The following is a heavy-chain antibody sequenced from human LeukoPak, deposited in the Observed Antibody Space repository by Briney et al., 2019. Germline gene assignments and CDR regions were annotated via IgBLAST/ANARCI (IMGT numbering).Heavy chain of an antibody. D-gene: IGHD2-15*01. V-gene: IGHV4-39*02. CDR3: ARSGPYCSGGSCYAYAMDV. J-gene: IGHJ6*02. CDR1: GGSISKSPYY. Sequence: SETLSLTCSVSGGSISKSPYYWAWIRQTPGKGLEWIANICYSGNTYYNLSLKSRVTISVDTSKNHFSLKLNSVTAADTAVYYCARSGPYCSGGSCYAYAMDVWGQGTTATVSS. CDR2: ICYSGNT.